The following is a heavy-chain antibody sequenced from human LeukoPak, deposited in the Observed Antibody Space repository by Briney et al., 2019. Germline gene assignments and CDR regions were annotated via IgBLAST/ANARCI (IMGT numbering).Heavy chain of an antibody. Sequence: GGSLRLSCSASGFTFSSYSMNWVRQAPGKGLVWVSIINTDTRGTYYADSVKGRFTISRDNAKNTLSLQMNSLRAEDTAVYYCARAGAYRFDYWGQGTLVTVSS. D-gene: IGHD3-16*01. CDR3: ARAGAYRFDY. CDR2: INTDTRGT. J-gene: IGHJ4*02. CDR1: GFTFSSYS. V-gene: IGHV3-74*01.